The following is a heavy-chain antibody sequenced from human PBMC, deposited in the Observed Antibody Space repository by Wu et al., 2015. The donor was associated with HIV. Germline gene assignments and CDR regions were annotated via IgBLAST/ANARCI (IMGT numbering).Heavy chain of an antibody. Sequence: QVQLVQSGAEVKKPGASVKVSCKASGYTFTGYYMHWVRQAPGQGLEWMGWINPNSGGTNYAQKFQGRVTMTRDTSISTAYMELSRLRSDDTAVYYCAGSSWQDHHYYYYYYSGRRRGQRDHG. CDR2: INPNSGGT. D-gene: IGHD6-13*01. CDR1: GYTFTGYY. J-gene: IGHJ6*03. CDR3: AGSSWQDHHYYYYYYSGRR. V-gene: IGHV1-2*02.